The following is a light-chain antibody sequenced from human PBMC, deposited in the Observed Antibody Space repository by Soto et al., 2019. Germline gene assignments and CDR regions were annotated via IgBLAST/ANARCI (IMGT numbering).Light chain of an antibody. CDR1: QSVRTS. CDR3: QHRSNWPPIT. V-gene: IGKV3-11*01. CDR2: DAS. Sequence: IVLTQSPATLSLSPGERATFSCRASQSVRTSLAWYQHKPGQAPRLLIYDASNRATGIPARFSGSGSGTYFTLTISSLESEDFAVYYCQHRSNWPPITFGHGTRLEIK. J-gene: IGKJ5*01.